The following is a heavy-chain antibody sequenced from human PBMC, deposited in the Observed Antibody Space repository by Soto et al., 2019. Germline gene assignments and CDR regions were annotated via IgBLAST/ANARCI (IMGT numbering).Heavy chain of an antibody. D-gene: IGHD1-1*01. CDR1: GFTFSSYS. Sequence: PGGSLRLSCVASGFTFSSYSMNWVRQAPGKGLEWVSYISSSSSTIYYADSVKGRFTISRDNAKNSLYLQMNSLRDEDTAVYYCAREWNPLNWFDPWGQGTLVTVSS. J-gene: IGHJ5*02. CDR3: AREWNPLNWFDP. CDR2: ISSSSSTI. V-gene: IGHV3-48*02.